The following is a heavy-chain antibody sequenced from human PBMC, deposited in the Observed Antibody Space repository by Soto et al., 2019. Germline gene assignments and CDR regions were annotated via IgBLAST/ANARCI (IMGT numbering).Heavy chain of an antibody. CDR3: ARPAVEMATQALDY. Sequence: SVKVSCKASGYTFTSYGISWVRQAPGQGLAWMGGIIPIFGTANYAQKFQGRVTITADKSTSTAYMELSSLRSEDTAVYYCARPAVEMATQALDYWGQGTLVTVSS. CDR1: GYTFTSYG. V-gene: IGHV1-69*06. D-gene: IGHD5-12*01. CDR2: IIPIFGTA. J-gene: IGHJ4*02.